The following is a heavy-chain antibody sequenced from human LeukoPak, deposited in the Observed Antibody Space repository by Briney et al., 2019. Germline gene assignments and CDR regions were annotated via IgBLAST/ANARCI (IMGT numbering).Heavy chain of an antibody. J-gene: IGHJ4*02. Sequence: GRSLRLSCEASGFKFSSYGMHWVRQAPGKGLEWVAVLSADGSHEQFADAVKDRFAISRDNSKETLYLQMNGLRSEDTAIYYCAKGGVSDRGSWYGDYFDYWGQGTLVTVSS. CDR1: GFKFSSYG. V-gene: IGHV3-30*18. D-gene: IGHD6-13*01. CDR2: LSADGSHE. CDR3: AKGGVSDRGSWYGDYFDY.